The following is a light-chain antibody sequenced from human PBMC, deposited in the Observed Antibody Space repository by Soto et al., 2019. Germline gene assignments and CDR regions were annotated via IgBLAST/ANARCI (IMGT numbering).Light chain of an antibody. CDR2: DAS. CDR1: QSVSGSY. J-gene: IGKJ4*01. V-gene: IGKV3-20*01. Sequence: EIVLTQSPDTLSLSPGERATLSCRASQSVSGSYLAWYQQKPGQAPRLLIYDASSRATGLPDRFSGSGSGTDFTLTISRLEPEDFAVYYCQQFGTSVLTFGGGTKVEIK. CDR3: QQFGTSVLT.